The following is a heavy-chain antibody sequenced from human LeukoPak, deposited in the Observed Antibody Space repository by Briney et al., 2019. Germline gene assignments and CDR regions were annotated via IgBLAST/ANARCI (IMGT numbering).Heavy chain of an antibody. J-gene: IGHJ5*02. CDR2: MNPNSGNT. Sequence: GASVKVSCKASGYTFTSYDINWVRQATGQGLEWMGWMNPNSGNTGYAQKFQGRVTMTRNTSISTAYMELSSLRSEDTAVYYCARRIRITIFGENWFDPWGQGTLVTVSS. D-gene: IGHD3-3*01. CDR1: GYTFTSYD. CDR3: ARRIRITIFGENWFDP. V-gene: IGHV1-8*01.